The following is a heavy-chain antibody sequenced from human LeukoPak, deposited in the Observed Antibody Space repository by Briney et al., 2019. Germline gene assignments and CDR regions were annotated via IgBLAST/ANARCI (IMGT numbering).Heavy chain of an antibody. CDR2: INPSGGST. D-gene: IGHD3-10*01. Sequence: ASVKVSCKASGYXFTSYYIHWVRQAPGQGLEWMGIINPSGGSTSYAQKFQGRVTMTSDTSTSTVYMELSGLRSEDTAVYYCARDRGLNVCPSDYWGQGTLVIVSS. V-gene: IGHV1-46*01. CDR1: GYXFTSYY. J-gene: IGHJ4*02. CDR3: ARDRGLNVCPSDY.